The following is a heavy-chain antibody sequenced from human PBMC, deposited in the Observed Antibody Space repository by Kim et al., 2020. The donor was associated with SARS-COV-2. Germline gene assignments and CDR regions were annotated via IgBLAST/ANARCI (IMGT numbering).Heavy chain of an antibody. Sequence: GGSLRLSCAASGFTFSSYGMHWVRQAPGKGLEWVAVISYDGSNKYYADSVKGRFTISRDNSKNTLYLQMNSLRAEDTAVYYCAKGRYYGSGSYSTRFDYWGQGTLVTVSS. CDR2: ISYDGSNK. J-gene: IGHJ4*02. V-gene: IGHV3-30*18. CDR3: AKGRYYGSGSYSTRFDY. CDR1: GFTFSSYG. D-gene: IGHD3-10*01.